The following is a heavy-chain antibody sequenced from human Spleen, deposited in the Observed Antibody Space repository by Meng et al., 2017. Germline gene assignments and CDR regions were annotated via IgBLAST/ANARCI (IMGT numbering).Heavy chain of an antibody. D-gene: IGHD2-15*01. CDR2: IYYSGGT. CDR1: GGSISSGGYY. Sequence: SETLSLTCTVSGGSISSGGYYWSWIRQHPGKGLEWIGYIYYSGGTNYNPSLKSRVTMSVDTSKNQFSLKLSSVTAADTAVYYCARVAPTYDAFDMWGQGTMVTVSS. V-gene: IGHV4-61*08. CDR3: ARVAPTYDAFDM. J-gene: IGHJ3*02.